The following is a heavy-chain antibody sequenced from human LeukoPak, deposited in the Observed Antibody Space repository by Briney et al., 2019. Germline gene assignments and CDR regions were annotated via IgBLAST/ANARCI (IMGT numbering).Heavy chain of an antibody. D-gene: IGHD3-10*01. Sequence: ASEKVSCKASGYTFTSYDINWVRQATGQGLEWMGWMNPNSGGTNYAQKFQGRVTMTRDTSISTAYMELRSLRSDDTAVYYCARTIEGWTYGQRYHYMDVWGKGTTVTISS. CDR3: ARTIEGWTYGQRYHYMDV. J-gene: IGHJ6*03. CDR2: MNPNSGGT. CDR1: GYTFTSYD. V-gene: IGHV1-2*02.